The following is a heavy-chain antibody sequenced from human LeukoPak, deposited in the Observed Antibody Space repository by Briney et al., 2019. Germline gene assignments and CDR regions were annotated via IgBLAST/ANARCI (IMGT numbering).Heavy chain of an antibody. Sequence: PGGSLRLSCAASGFTFSSYAMSWVRQAPGKGLEWVSAISGSGGSTYYADSVKGRFTISRDNSKNTLYLQMNSLRAEDTAVYYCGRGGMIVVVTQNYFDYWGQGTLVTVSS. J-gene: IGHJ4*02. CDR3: GRGGMIVVVTQNYFDY. D-gene: IGHD3-22*01. V-gene: IGHV3-23*01. CDR2: ISGSGGST. CDR1: GFTFSSYA.